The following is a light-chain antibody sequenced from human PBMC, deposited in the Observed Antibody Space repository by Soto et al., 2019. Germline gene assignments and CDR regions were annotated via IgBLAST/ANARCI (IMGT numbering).Light chain of an antibody. J-gene: IGLJ1*01. Sequence: QSALTQPPSASGSPGQSVTISCTGTSSDVGGDNYVSWYQQHPGKAPKLIIYEVSKRPSGVPDRFSGSKSGNTASLTVSGLQAEDEADYYCSSYAGSNNLYVFGAGTKLTVL. CDR3: SSYAGSNNLYV. V-gene: IGLV2-8*01. CDR2: EVS. CDR1: SSDVGGDNY.